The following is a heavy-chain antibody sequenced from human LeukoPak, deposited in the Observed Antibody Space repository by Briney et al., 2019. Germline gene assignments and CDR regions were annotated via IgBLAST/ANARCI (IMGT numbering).Heavy chain of an antibody. V-gene: IGHV4-39*01. Sequence: SETLSLTCTVSGGSIRSSYYYWGWIRQPPGKGLEWIGSIYDSGSTYYNPSLKSRVTISVDTSKNQFSLKLSSVTAADTAVYYCARGYYDFWSGYYRGGNWFDPWGQGTLVTVSS. J-gene: IGHJ5*02. CDR1: GGSIRSSYYY. CDR3: ARGYYDFWSGYYRGGNWFDP. D-gene: IGHD3-3*01. CDR2: IYDSGST.